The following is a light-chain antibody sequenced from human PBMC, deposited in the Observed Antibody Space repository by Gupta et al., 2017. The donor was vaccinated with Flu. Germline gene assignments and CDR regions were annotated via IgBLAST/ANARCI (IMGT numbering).Light chain of an antibody. V-gene: IGLV1-44*01. CDR3: AAYDDSLNEFV. CDR2: SDS. Sequence: QSVLTQPPSASGAPGQRFSISCSGSSSNIGSKTVNWYQHFPGTAPKIIIYSDSQRPSGVPDRFSGSKSGTSASLAISGLQSEDEADYYCAAYDDSLNEFVFGTGTKVTVL. CDR1: SSNIGSKT. J-gene: IGLJ1*01.